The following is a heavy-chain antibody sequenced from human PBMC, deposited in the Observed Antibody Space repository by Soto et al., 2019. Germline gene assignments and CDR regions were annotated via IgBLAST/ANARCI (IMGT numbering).Heavy chain of an antibody. CDR3: AKGGRSSSWYEDY. J-gene: IGHJ4*02. Sequence: EVQLVESGGGLVKPGGSLSLTCAASGLTFSTYSMNWVRQAPGKGLEWVSSISDNSGYIFYADSVKGRFTISRDNAKNSLYLQMNSLRAEDTAVYYCAKGGRSSSWYEDYWGQGTLVTVSS. CDR1: GLTFSTYS. V-gene: IGHV3-21*01. CDR2: ISDNSGYI. D-gene: IGHD6-13*01.